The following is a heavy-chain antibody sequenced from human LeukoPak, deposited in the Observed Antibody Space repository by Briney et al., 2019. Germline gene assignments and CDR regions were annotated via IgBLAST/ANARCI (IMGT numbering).Heavy chain of an antibody. CDR1: GFTFSDHA. D-gene: IGHD2-2*01. CDR3: AKSPGSTGAFDI. V-gene: IGHV3-30*07. J-gene: IGHJ3*02. Sequence: GGSLRLSCAASGFTFSDHAMHWVRQAPGKGLEWVAVISNDGSNKYYVDSVKGRFTISRDNSKNTLYLQMNSLRAEDTAVYYCAKSPGSTGAFDIWGQGTMVTVSS. CDR2: ISNDGSNK.